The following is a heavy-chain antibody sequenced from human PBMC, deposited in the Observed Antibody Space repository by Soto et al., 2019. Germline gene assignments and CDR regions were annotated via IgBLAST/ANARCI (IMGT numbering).Heavy chain of an antibody. V-gene: IGHV4-38-2*01. Sequence: SETLSLTCAVSRYSISSGYYWGWLRQPPGKGLEWIGGIYHGGSTYYNPSLNSRVTLSIDMTNNHVSLILNSVTAADTAVYYCARVGPWVPYYYDSSPYTFENWFDPWGQGTLVTVSS. CDR1: RYSISSGYY. J-gene: IGHJ5*02. D-gene: IGHD3-22*01. CDR2: IYHGGST. CDR3: ARVGPWVPYYYDSSPYTFENWFDP.